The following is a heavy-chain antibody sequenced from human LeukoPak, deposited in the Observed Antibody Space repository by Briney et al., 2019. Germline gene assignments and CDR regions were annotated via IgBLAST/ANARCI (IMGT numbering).Heavy chain of an antibody. CDR2: IIPIHSIA. CDR3: ARRASDHYYFDY. J-gene: IGHJ4*02. D-gene: IGHD2-2*01. V-gene: IGHV1-69*04. CDR1: GGTFSRYA. Sequence: SVKVSCKASGGTFSRYAISWVRQAPGQGLEWMGRIIPIHSIANYAQKFQGRVTITADKSTSTAYMELSSLRSEDTAVYYCARRASDHYYFDYGGQGTLVTVSS.